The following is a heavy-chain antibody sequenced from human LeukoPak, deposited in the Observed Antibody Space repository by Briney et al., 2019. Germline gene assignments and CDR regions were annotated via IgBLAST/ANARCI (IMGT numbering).Heavy chain of an antibody. CDR3: ARAFMVRGITLGY. CDR2: ISAYNGNR. J-gene: IGHJ4*02. V-gene: IGHV1-18*01. Sequence: ASVEVSCKASGYTFTSYAISWVRQAPGQGLEWMGWISAYNGNRDYAQRLQDRVTMTTDTSTSTAYMELRSLRSDDTAVYYCARAFMVRGITLGYWGQGTLVTVSS. D-gene: IGHD3-10*01. CDR1: GYTFTSYA.